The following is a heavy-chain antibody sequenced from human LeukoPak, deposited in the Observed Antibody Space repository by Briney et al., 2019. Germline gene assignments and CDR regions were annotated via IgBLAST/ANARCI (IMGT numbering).Heavy chain of an antibody. CDR3: AKKDYYYMDV. CDR2: IYHSGST. Sequence: PSVTLSLTCTVSGYSISSGYYWGWIRQPPGKGLEWIGSIYHSGSTYYNPSLKSRVTISVDKSKNQFSLKLNSVTAADTAVYYCAKKDYYYMDVWGTGTTVTVSS. V-gene: IGHV4-38-2*02. CDR1: GYSISSGYY. J-gene: IGHJ6*03.